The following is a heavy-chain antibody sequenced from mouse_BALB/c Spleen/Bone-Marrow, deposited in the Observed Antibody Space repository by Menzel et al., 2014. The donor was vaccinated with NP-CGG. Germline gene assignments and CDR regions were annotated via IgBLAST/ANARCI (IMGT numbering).Heavy chain of an antibody. CDR1: GFTFSTYA. V-gene: IGHV5-9-4*01. Sequence: EVKLMESGGVLVKPGGSLKLSCAASGFTFSTYAMSWVRQSPEKRLEWVAEISSGGSYTYYPDTVTGRFTISRDNAKNTLYLEMSSLRSEDTAMYYRARDGYGSSDWGQGTLVTVSA. CDR2: ISSGGSYT. J-gene: IGHJ3*01. D-gene: IGHD1-1*01. CDR3: ARDGYGSSD.